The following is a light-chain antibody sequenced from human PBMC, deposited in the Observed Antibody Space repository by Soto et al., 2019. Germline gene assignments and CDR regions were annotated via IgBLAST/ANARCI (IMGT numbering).Light chain of an antibody. J-gene: IGLJ2*01. CDR2: EDD. CDR1: GGSIATNY. Sequence: NFMLTQPHSVSESPGKTVTISCTGSGGSIATNYVQWHQQRPGSAPTTVIYEDDKRPSGVPDRFSGSIDRSSNSASLIISGLKTEDEADYCFQSHDSTNVVFGRGTKLTVL. CDR3: QSHDSTNVV. V-gene: IGLV6-57*02.